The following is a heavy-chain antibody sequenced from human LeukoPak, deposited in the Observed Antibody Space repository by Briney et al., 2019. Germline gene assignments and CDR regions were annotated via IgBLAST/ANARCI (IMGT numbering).Heavy chain of an antibody. CDR3: AKDQYYYDSSGYSCDY. CDR2: ISYDGSNK. D-gene: IGHD3-22*01. Sequence: GGSLRLSCAASGFTFSSYGMHWVRQAPGKGLEWVAVISYDGSNKYYADSVKGRFTISRDNSKNTLYLQMNSLRAEDTAVYYCAKDQYYYDSSGYSCDYWGQGTLVTVSS. J-gene: IGHJ4*02. CDR1: GFTFSSYG. V-gene: IGHV3-30*18.